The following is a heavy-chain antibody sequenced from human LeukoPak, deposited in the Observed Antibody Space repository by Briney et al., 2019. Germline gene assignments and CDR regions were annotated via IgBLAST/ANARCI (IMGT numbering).Heavy chain of an antibody. CDR3: ARTSGSGSYYNPMAA. D-gene: IGHD3-10*01. J-gene: IGHJ5*02. CDR1: GFTFSSYW. Sequence: PGGSLRLSCAASGFTFSSYWMHWVRQAPGKGLVWVSRINSDGSSTSYADSVKGRLTISRDNAKNSLYLQMNSLRVEDTALYYCARTSGSGSYYNPMAAWGQGTLVTVSS. CDR2: INSDGSST. V-gene: IGHV3-74*01.